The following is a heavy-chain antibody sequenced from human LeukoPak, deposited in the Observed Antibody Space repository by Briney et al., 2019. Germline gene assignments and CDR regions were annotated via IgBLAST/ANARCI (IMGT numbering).Heavy chain of an antibody. CDR1: GGSISGYY. V-gene: IGHV4-59*08. CDR2: IYYSGSS. Sequence: PSETLPLTCSVSGGSISGYYWSWIRQPPGKGLEWIGYIYYSGSSNYNPSLKSRVTISVDTSKNQFSLRVNSVTAADTAVYYCARYFYRSGTCYHFDYWGRGTLVTVSS. CDR3: ARYFYRSGTCYHFDY. J-gene: IGHJ4*02. D-gene: IGHD6-19*01.